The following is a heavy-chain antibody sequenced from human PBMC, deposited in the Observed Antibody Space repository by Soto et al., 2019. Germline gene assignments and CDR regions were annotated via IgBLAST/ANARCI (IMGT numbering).Heavy chain of an antibody. Sequence: EVQLVESGGGLVKPGGSLRLSCAASGFTISGAWMNWVRKAPGKGLEWVGRIKTKTHGETTDYAAPVKGRFTISRDDSENTLSLHMTSLKIEDTAVYYCTTGSVEGYWGRGALVTVSS. J-gene: IGHJ4*02. V-gene: IGHV3-15*07. CDR3: TTGSVEGY. CDR2: IKTKTHGETT. CDR1: GFTISGAW. D-gene: IGHD1-26*01.